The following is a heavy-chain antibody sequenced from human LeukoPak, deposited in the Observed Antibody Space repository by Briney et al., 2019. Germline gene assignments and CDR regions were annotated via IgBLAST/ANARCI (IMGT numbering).Heavy chain of an antibody. D-gene: IGHD6-19*01. CDR3: ARGSRGAVAGTVPLLWFDP. CDR1: GGSISSYY. CDR2: IYYSGST. Sequence: SETLSLTCTVSGGSISSYYWSRIRQPPGKGLEWIGYIYYSGSTNYNPSLKSRVTISVDTSKNQFSLKLSSVTAADTAVYYCARGSRGAVAGTVPLLWFDPWGQGTLVTVSS. J-gene: IGHJ5*02. V-gene: IGHV4-59*01.